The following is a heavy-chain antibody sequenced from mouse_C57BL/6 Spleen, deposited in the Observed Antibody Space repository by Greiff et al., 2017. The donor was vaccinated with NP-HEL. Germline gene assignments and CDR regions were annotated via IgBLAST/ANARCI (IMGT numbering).Heavy chain of an antibody. CDR3: ASFYYGNYYAMDY. CDR2: INPSTGGT. J-gene: IGHJ4*01. V-gene: IGHV1-42*01. CDR1: GYSFTGYY. D-gene: IGHD2-1*01. Sequence: VQLQQSGPELVKPGASVKISCTASGYSFTGYYMNWVKQSPEKSLEWIGEINPSTGGTTYNQKFKAKVTLTVDKSSSTAYMQRKSLTSEDSAVYYCASFYYGNYYAMDYWGQGPSVTFSS.